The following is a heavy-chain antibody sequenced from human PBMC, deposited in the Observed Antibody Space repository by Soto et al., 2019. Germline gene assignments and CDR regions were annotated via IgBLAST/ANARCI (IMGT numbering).Heavy chain of an antibody. CDR3: AIDRREHYGDSYYYDY. CDR1: GGSISSGGYY. V-gene: IGHV4-31*03. J-gene: IGHJ4*02. Sequence: PSETLSLTCTVSGGSISSGGYYWSWIRQHPGKGLEWIGYIYYSGSTYYNPSLKSRVTISVDTSKNQFSLKLSSVTAADTAVYYCAIDRREHYGDSYYYDYRGQGTLVTVSS. D-gene: IGHD4-17*01. CDR2: IYYSGST.